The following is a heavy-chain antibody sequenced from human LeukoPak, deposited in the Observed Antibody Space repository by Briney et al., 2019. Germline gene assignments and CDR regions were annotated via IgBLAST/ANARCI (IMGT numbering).Heavy chain of an antibody. CDR3: ASRRGGPNWGLQEGDAFDI. CDR2: INSDGSGT. Sequence: PGGSLRLSCAASGFTFSSYWMHWVRQAPRKGLVWVSRINSDGSGTSDADSVKGRFTISRDNAKNTLYLQMNSLRAEDTAVYYCASRRGGPNWGLQEGDAFDIWGQGTMVTVSS. J-gene: IGHJ3*02. CDR1: GFTFSSYW. V-gene: IGHV3-74*01. D-gene: IGHD7-27*01.